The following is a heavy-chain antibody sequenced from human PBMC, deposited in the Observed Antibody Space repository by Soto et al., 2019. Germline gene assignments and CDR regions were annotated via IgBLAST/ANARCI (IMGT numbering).Heavy chain of an antibody. D-gene: IGHD2-15*01. CDR2: IYYSGST. CDR3: ARAVVTKYDY. J-gene: IGHJ4*02. CDR1: GGSISGYY. Sequence: PSETLSLTCTVSGGSISGYYWSWIRQPPGKGLEWIGYIYYSGSTYYNPSLKSRVTISVDRSKNQFSLKLSSVTAADTAVYYCARAVVTKYDYWGQGTLVTVSS. V-gene: IGHV4-59*12.